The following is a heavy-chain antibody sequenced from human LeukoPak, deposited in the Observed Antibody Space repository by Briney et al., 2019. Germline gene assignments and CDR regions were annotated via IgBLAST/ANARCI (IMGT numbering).Heavy chain of an antibody. D-gene: IGHD3-22*01. V-gene: IGHV3-74*01. CDR3: ARAPSEIGGYYPEYFRH. CDR2: IKSDGST. CDR1: GFTFSSYW. Sequence: PGRSLRLSCAASGFTFSSYWMHWVRQAPGKGLVWVSRIKSDGSTNYADSVKGRFTISRDNAKSTVSLQMNSLRAEDTGVYYCARAPSEIGGYYPEYFRHWGQGTLVTVSS. J-gene: IGHJ1*01.